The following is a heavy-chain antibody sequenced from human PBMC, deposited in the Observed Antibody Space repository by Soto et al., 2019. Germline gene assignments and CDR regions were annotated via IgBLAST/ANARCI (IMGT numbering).Heavy chain of an antibody. Sequence: ASVKVSCKASGGTFSSYAISWVRQAPGQGLEWMGGIIPIFGTANYAQKFQGRVTITADESTSTAYMELSSLRSEDTAVYYCARVDPTEDLGAFDIWGQGTMVTVSS. CDR2: IIPIFGTA. V-gene: IGHV1-69*13. D-gene: IGHD4-17*01. CDR1: GGTFSSYA. CDR3: ARVDPTEDLGAFDI. J-gene: IGHJ3*02.